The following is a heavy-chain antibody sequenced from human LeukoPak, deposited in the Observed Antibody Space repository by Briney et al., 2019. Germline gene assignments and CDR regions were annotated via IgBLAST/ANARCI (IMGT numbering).Heavy chain of an antibody. D-gene: IGHD2-2*01. J-gene: IGHJ4*02. V-gene: IGHV3-64D*06. CDR1: GFTFSSYA. Sequence: GGSLRLSCSASGFTFSSYAMYWVRQAPGKELQYVSAISSNGGSTYYADSVKGRFTISRDNSKNTLYLQMSSLRAEDTAVYYCVRDAMDKGFDYWGQGTLVTVSS. CDR3: VRDAMDKGFDY. CDR2: ISSNGGST.